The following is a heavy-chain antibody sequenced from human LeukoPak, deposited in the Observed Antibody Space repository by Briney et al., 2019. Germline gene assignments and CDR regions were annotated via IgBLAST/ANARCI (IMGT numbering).Heavy chain of an antibody. J-gene: IGHJ4*02. D-gene: IGHD5-12*01. CDR3: ARELKRGYSGYDLGY. Sequence: GGSLRLSCAASGFTVSSNYMSWVRQAPGKGLEWVSVIYSGGSTYYADSVKGRFTISRHSSKNTLYLQMNSLRAEDTAVYYCARELKRGYSGYDLGYWGQGTLVTVSS. V-gene: IGHV3-53*04. CDR2: IYSGGST. CDR1: GFTVSSNY.